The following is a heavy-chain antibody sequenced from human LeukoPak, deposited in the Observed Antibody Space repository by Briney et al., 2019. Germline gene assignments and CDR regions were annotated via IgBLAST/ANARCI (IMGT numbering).Heavy chain of an antibody. CDR3: ARDLRPYYYDSSGYFQH. V-gene: IGHV1-18*01. Sequence: ASVKVSCKASGYTFTSYGISWVRQAPGQGREWMGWISAYNGNTNYAQKLQGRVTMTTDTSTSTAYMELRSLRSDDTAVYYCARDLRPYYYDSSGYFQHWGQGTLVTVSS. CDR1: GYTFTSYG. D-gene: IGHD3-22*01. CDR2: ISAYNGNT. J-gene: IGHJ1*01.